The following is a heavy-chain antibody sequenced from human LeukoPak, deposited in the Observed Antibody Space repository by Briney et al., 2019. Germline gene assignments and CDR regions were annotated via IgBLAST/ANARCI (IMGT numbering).Heavy chain of an antibody. J-gene: IGHJ3*02. Sequence: GGSLRLSCAASGFTFDDYGMSWVRQAPGKGLEWVSAISGSGGSTYYADSVKGRFTISRDNSKNTLYLQMNSLRAEDTAVYYCAKDSGSFHDAFDIWGQGTMVTVSS. CDR2: ISGSGGST. CDR3: AKDSGSFHDAFDI. CDR1: GFTFDDYG. D-gene: IGHD1-26*01. V-gene: IGHV3-23*01.